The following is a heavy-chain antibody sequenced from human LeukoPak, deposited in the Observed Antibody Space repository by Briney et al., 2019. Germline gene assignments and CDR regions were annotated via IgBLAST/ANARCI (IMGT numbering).Heavy chain of an antibody. D-gene: IGHD3-9*01. V-gene: IGHV4-4*07. J-gene: IGHJ5*02. CDR2: IYTSGTI. Sequence: SETPSLTCTVSGGSISSYYWSWIRQPAGTALEWIGRIYTSGTITYNPSLKSRVTMSVDTSKNQFSLRVRSMTAADTGVYYCARVPGVYYDSLTGYGSGWFDPWGQGTLVTVPS. CDR3: ARVPGVYYDSLTGYGSGWFDP. CDR1: GGSISSYY.